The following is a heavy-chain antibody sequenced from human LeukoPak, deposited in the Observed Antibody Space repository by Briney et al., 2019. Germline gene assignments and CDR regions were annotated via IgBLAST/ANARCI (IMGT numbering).Heavy chain of an antibody. J-gene: IGHJ6*03. CDR3: ARTSGYYYYMDV. CDR1: GFTFSNAW. CDR2: IKQDGSEK. V-gene: IGHV3-7*01. Sequence: GGSLRLSCAASGFTFSNAWMSWVRQAPGKGLERVANIKQDGSEKYYVDSVKGRFTISRDNAKNSLYLQMNSLRAEDTAVYYCARTSGYYYYMDVWGKGTTVTVSS. D-gene: IGHD1-26*01.